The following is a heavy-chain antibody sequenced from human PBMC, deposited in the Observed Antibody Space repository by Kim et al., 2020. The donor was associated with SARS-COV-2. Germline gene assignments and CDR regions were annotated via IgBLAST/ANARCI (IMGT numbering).Heavy chain of an antibody. CDR3: ARGGISSWPTDY. V-gene: IGHV1-3*01. CDR2: IDADNGNT. J-gene: IGHJ4*02. D-gene: IGHD6-13*01. CDR1: GYVFTTYA. Sequence: ASVKVSCKASGYVFTTYAIHWVRQAPGQRLEWIGWIDADNGNTKYSQKFQGRVSITRDTSAKTAYMEVSSLRSEDTAVYYCARGGISSWPTDYWGQGTLVTVSS.